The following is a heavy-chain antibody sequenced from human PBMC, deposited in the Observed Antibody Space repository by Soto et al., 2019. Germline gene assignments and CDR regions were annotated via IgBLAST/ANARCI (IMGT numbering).Heavy chain of an antibody. CDR3: ASEGSWYTNYYYGMDV. D-gene: IGHD6-13*01. Sequence: SVKVSCKASGGTFSSYAISWVRQAPGQGLEWMGGIIPIFGTANYAQKFQGRVTITADKSTSTAYMELSSLRSEDTAVYYCASEGSWYTNYYYGMDVWGQGTTVTVYS. CDR2: IIPIFGTA. CDR1: GGTFSSYA. V-gene: IGHV1-69*06. J-gene: IGHJ6*02.